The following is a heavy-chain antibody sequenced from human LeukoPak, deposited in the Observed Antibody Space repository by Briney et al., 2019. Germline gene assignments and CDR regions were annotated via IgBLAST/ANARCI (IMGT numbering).Heavy chain of an antibody. D-gene: IGHD3-22*01. V-gene: IGHV4-61*01. CDR3: AREDLYDSSGYYSLGPLLHY. CDR2: IYYSGST. CDR1: GGSVSSGSYY. J-gene: IGHJ4*02. Sequence: PSETLSLTCTVSGGSVSSGSYYWSWIRQPPGKGLEWIGYIYYSGSTNYNPSLKSRVTISVDTSKNQFSLKLSSVTAADTAVYYCAREDLYDSSGYYSLGPLLHYWGQGTLVTVSS.